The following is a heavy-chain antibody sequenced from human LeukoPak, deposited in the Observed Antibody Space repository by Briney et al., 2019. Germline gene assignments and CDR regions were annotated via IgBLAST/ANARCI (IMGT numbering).Heavy chain of an antibody. CDR2: ISNDGVT. Sequence: PGGSLRLSCATSDFPVSDNYMSWVRQATGGGLEWVSVISNDGVTDYADSVKGRFTISRDDSNDTVFLQMSSLRPEDTAVYYCGGSGSYYTPLYYWGQGTLVTVSS. CDR1: DFPVSDNY. J-gene: IGHJ4*02. V-gene: IGHV3-53*01. CDR3: GGSGSYYTPLYY. D-gene: IGHD3-10*01.